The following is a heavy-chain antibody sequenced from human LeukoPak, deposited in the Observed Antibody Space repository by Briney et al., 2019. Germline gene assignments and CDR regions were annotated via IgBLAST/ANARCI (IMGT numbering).Heavy chain of an antibody. J-gene: IGHJ6*02. Sequence: GGSLRLSCAASGFAFSGYSMNWVRQAPGKGLEWFSSISSSSGYIYYADSVKGRFTISRDNAKNSLYLQMNSLRAEDTAVYYCARDLGSIAAVGEDFYYYGMDVWGQGTTVTVSS. CDR2: ISSSSGYI. V-gene: IGHV3-21*01. CDR1: GFAFSGYS. CDR3: ARDLGSIAAVGEDFYYYGMDV. D-gene: IGHD6-13*01.